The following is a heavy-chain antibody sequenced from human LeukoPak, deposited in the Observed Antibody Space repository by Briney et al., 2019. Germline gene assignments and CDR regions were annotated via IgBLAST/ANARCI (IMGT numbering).Heavy chain of an antibody. CDR1: GYSFTTYW. CDR3: TRQVDGGVFDY. J-gene: IGHJ4*02. CDR2: IYPGDSDT. V-gene: IGHV5-51*01. Sequence: RGESLKISCKGSGYSFTTYWIGWVRQMPGKGLEWMGIIYPGDSDTRYSPSFQGQVAFSVDKSISTASLQWSSLKASDTAMYYCTRQVDGGVFDYWGQGTLVTVSS. D-gene: IGHD3-16*01.